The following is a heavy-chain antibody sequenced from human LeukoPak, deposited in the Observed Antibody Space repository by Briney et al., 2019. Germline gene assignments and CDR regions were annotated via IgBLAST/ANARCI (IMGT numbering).Heavy chain of an antibody. Sequence: SETLSLTCTVSGYSISSGYYWGWIRQPPGKGLEWIGSIYHSGSTYYNPSLKSRVTISVDTSKNQFSLKLSSVTAADTAVYYCARVSYFDSSGNYYAFDSWGQGTLVTVSS. V-gene: IGHV4-38-2*02. CDR1: GYSISSGYY. J-gene: IGHJ4*02. CDR2: IYHSGST. D-gene: IGHD3-22*01. CDR3: ARVSYFDSSGNYYAFDS.